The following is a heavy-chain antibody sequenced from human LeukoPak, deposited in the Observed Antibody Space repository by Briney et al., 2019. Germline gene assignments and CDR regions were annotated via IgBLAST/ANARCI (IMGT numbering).Heavy chain of an antibody. D-gene: IGHD3-3*01. V-gene: IGHV1-2*02. CDR3: ARGGGTISGVVDY. CDR2: FNPNSGGT. CDR1: GYTFTGYS. J-gene: IGHJ4*02. Sequence: GASVKVSCKASGYTFTGYSIHWVRQAPGQGLEWMGWFNPNSGGTNYAQKFQDRVTMTRDKSINTAYMELSRLRFDDTAVYYCARGGGTISGVVDYWGQGTLVTVSS.